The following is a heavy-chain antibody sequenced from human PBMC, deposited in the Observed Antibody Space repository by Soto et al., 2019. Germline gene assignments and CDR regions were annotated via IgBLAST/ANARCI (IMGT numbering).Heavy chain of an antibody. D-gene: IGHD1-26*01. V-gene: IGHV3-30-3*01. CDR3: ARGDGSYPYYFQH. J-gene: IGHJ1*01. CDR2: ISYDGSNK. Sequence: QVQLVESGGGVVQPGRSLRLSCAASGFTFSSYAMHWVRQAPGKGLEWVAVISYDGSNKYYADSVKGRFTISRDNSKNTLYLQMNSLRAAETDVYYCARGDGSYPYYFQHWGQGTLVTVSS. CDR1: GFTFSSYA.